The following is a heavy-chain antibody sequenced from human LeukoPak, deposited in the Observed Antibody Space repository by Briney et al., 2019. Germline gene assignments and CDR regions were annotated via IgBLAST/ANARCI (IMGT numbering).Heavy chain of an antibody. D-gene: IGHD6-13*01. CDR2: VSRNSRYI. Sequence: PGGSLRLSCAASGFSFSTYSMNWVRQAPGKGREWVSSVSRNSRYIYYADSMRGRFTISRDNAKNSLYLQMNSLKPEDTAVYYCARVAEAAAFDSWGQGTLVTVSS. J-gene: IGHJ4*02. CDR3: ARVAEAAAFDS. CDR1: GFSFSTYS. V-gene: IGHV3-21*06.